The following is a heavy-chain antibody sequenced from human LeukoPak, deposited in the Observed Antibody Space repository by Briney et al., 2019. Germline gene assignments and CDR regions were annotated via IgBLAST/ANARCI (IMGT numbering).Heavy chain of an antibody. D-gene: IGHD3-16*01. CDR3: AKFPRKGARVPRPPDIDY. CDR2: ISGSGGST. J-gene: IGHJ4*02. CDR1: GFTFSSYA. Sequence: HPGGSLRLSCAASGFTFSSYAMSWVRQAPGKGLEWVSAISGSGGSTYYADSVKGRFTISRDNSKNTLYLQMNSLRAEDTAVYYCAKFPRKGARVPRPPDIDYWGQGTLVTVSS. V-gene: IGHV3-23*01.